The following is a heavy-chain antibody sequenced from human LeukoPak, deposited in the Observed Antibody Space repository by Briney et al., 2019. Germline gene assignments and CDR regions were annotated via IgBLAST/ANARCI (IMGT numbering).Heavy chain of an antibody. J-gene: IGHJ6*03. V-gene: IGHV3-21*01. CDR1: GFTFSSYS. CDR3: ARDQSSGRENYYYYYYMDV. Sequence: GGSLRLSCAASGFTFSSYSMNWVRQAPGKELEWVSSISSSSSYIYYADSVKGRFTISRDNAKNSLYLQMNSLRAEDTAVYYCARDQSSGRENYYYYYYMDVWGKGTTVTVSS. D-gene: IGHD6-19*01. CDR2: ISSSSSYI.